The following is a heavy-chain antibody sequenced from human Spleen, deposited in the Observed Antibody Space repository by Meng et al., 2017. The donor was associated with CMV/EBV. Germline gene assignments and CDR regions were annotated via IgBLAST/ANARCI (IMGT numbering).Heavy chain of an antibody. CDR2: IRYDGSNK. J-gene: IGHJ4*02. CDR3: AKASWDIVVVPAAAAKGGGPGYFDY. D-gene: IGHD2-2*01. CDR1: GFTFSSYG. V-gene: IGHV3-30*02. Sequence: GESLKISCAASGFTFSSYGMHWVRQAPGKGPEWVAFIRYDGSNKYYADSVKGRFTISRDNFKNTLYLQMNSLRAEDTALYYCAKASWDIVVVPAAAAKGGGPGYFDYWGQGTLVTVSS.